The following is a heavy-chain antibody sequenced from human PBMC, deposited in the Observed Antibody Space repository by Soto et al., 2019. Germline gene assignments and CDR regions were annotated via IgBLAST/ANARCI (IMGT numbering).Heavy chain of an antibody. CDR1: GFTFSSYG. CDR3: ARDYDFWSGYLDY. D-gene: IGHD3-3*01. CDR2: IWYDGSNK. J-gene: IGHJ4*02. Sequence: GGSLILSCAASGFTFSSYGMHWVRQAPGKGLEWVAVIWYDGSNKYYADSVKGRFTISRDNSKNTLYLQMNSLRAEDTAVYYCARDYDFWSGYLDYWGQGTLVTVSS. V-gene: IGHV3-33*01.